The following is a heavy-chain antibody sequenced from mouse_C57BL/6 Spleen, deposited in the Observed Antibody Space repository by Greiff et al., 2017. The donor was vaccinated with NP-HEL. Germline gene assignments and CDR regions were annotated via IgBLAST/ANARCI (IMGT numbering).Heavy chain of an antibody. D-gene: IGHD4-1*01. CDR1: GYTFTSYW. CDR3: ARATTGTEDYFDH. J-gene: IGHJ2*01. CDR2: IDPSDSYT. V-gene: IGHV1-69*01. Sequence: VQLQQPGAELVMPGASVKLSCKASGYTFTSYWMHWVKQRPGQGLEWIGEIDPSDSYTNYNQKFKGKYTLTVDKSSSTAYMQLSSLTSEDSAVYYCARATTGTEDYFDHWGQGTTLTVSS.